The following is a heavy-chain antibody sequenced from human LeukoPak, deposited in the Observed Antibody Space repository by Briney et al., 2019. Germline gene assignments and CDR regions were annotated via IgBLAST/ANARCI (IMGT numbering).Heavy chain of an antibody. D-gene: IGHD6-6*01. CDR1: GRSFSGYY. CDR3: AREGGHWSSSSQFDY. J-gene: IGHJ4*02. V-gene: IGHV4-34*01. CDR2: INHSGST. Sequence: SETLSLTCAGYGRSFSGYYWSGIGQPPGKGLEWIGEINHSGSTNYNPSLKSRVTISVDTSKNQFSLKLSSVTAADTAVYYCAREGGHWSSSSQFDYWGQGTLVTVSS.